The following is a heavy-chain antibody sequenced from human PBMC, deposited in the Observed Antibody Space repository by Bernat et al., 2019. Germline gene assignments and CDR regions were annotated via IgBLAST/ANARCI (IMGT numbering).Heavy chain of an antibody. Sequence: QVQLVQSGAEVKKPGASVKVSCKASGYTFTGYYLHWVRQAPGQGLEWMGWINPNSGGTDYAQKSQGRVTMTRDTSISTAYMELSRLRSDDTAVYYCARGARNSYDSSGYYYIDYWGQGTLVTVSS. J-gene: IGHJ4*02. CDR2: INPNSGGT. D-gene: IGHD3-22*01. V-gene: IGHV1-2*02. CDR3: ARGARNSYDSSGYYYIDY. CDR1: GYTFTGYY.